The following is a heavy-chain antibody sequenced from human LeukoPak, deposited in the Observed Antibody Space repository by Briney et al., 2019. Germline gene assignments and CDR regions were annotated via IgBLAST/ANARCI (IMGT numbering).Heavy chain of an antibody. D-gene: IGHD3-22*01. Sequence: SVKVSCKASGGTFSSYAISWVRQAPGQGLEWMGGIIPIFGTANYAQKLQGRVTMTTDTSTSTAYMELRSLRSDDTAVYYCARMGYYYDRGRGYFQHWGQGTLVTVSS. CDR1: GGTFSSYA. V-gene: IGHV1-69*05. CDR2: IIPIFGTA. J-gene: IGHJ1*01. CDR3: ARMGYYYDRGRGYFQH.